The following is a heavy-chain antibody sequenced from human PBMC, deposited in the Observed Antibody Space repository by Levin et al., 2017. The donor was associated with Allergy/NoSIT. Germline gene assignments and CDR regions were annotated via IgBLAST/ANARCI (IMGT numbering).Heavy chain of an antibody. J-gene: IGHJ3*02. CDR2: IIPIFGTA. Sequence: KISCKASGGTFSSYAISWVRQAPGQGLEWMGGIIPIFGTANYAQKFQGRVTITADESTSTAYMELSSLRSEDTAVYYCARDKRLEQWLVKRGDAFDIWGQGTMATVSS. CDR1: GGTFSSYA. V-gene: IGHV1-69*01. D-gene: IGHD6-19*01. CDR3: ARDKRLEQWLVKRGDAFDI.